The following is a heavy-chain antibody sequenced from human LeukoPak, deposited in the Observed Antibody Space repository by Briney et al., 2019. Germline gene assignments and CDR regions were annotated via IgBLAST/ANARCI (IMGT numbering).Heavy chain of an antibody. CDR3: AREATWGQWYFDL. J-gene: IGHJ4*02. Sequence: PGTSLRVSCAASGFTFHDHGMDWVRQAPGKGLEWVAVIAADGGVKQYADFVKGRFSLSRDNSKNTLFLEMNGLTVEDTAVYYCAREATWGQWYFDLWGQGAPVTVSS. V-gene: IGHV3-30*03. CDR2: IAADGGVK. D-gene: IGHD6-19*01. CDR1: GFTFHDHG.